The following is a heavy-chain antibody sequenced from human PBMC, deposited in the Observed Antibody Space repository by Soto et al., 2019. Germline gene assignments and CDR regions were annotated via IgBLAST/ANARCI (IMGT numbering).Heavy chain of an antibody. CDR1: GFTFSSYA. D-gene: IGHD6-13*01. V-gene: IGHV3-23*01. CDR2: ISGSGGST. Sequence: GGSLRLSCAASGFTFSSYAMSWVRQAPGKGLEWVSAISGSGGSTYYADSVKGRFTISRDNSKNTLYLQMNSLRAEDTAVYYCAKSSGSSPWGVYYYMDVWGKGTTVTVSS. CDR3: AKSSGSSPWGVYYYMDV. J-gene: IGHJ6*03.